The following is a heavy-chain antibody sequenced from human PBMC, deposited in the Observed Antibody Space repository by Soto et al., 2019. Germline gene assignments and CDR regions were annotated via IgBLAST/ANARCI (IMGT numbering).Heavy chain of an antibody. D-gene: IGHD1-7*01. CDR3: ARGPQLELRYFVDY. CDR1: GFTFSSYG. J-gene: IGHJ4*02. V-gene: IGHV3-30*03. Sequence: GGSLRLSCAASGFTFSSYGMHWVRQAPGKGLEWVAVISDDGRNLHYGDSVRGRFTISRDNSQSTLYLQMNSLKPEDTAVYYCARGPQLELRYFVDYWGQGTLVTVSS. CDR2: ISDDGRNL.